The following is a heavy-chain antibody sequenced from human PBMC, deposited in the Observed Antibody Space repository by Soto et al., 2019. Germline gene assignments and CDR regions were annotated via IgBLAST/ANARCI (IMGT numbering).Heavy chain of an antibody. D-gene: IGHD1-1*01. CDR1: GFSLSSSGVG. CDR3: AHRAGLQGNWDGGYFDF. CDR2: IYWDDDK. V-gene: IGHV2-5*02. Sequence: QITLKESGPTRVKPTQTLTPACTFSGFSLSSSGVGVGWIRQPPGKALEQLALIYWDDDKRYSPSLKSRLTITKDTSKNQVVLTMTNMDPVDTATYYCAHRAGLQGNWDGGYFDFWGQGALVTVSS. J-gene: IGHJ4*02.